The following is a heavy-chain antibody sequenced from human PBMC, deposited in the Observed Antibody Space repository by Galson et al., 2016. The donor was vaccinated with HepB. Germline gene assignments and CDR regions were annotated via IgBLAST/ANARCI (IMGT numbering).Heavy chain of an antibody. CDR2: INPNGGST. D-gene: IGHD6-13*01. J-gene: IGHJ1*01. V-gene: IGHV1-46*01. CDR3: ARASSRDSSSWYGAEYFQH. CDR1: GYTFTRYY. Sequence: SCKASGYTFTRYYMHWVRQAPGQGLEWMGIINPNGGSTSYSQKFQGRVTMTRDTSTSTVYMELSSLRSEDTAVYYCARASSRDSSSWYGAEYFQHWGQGTLVTVSS.